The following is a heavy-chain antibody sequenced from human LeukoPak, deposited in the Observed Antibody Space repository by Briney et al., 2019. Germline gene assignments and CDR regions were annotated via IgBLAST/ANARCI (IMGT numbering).Heavy chain of an antibody. CDR3: ATGYLVTAGLMDV. V-gene: IGHV1-24*01. CDR1: GYTLTELS. Sequence: ASVKVSCKVSGYTLTELSMFWVRQAPGKGLEWMGSFDPEDGKTVYGHKFQGRVTMTKDTSKATAYMELSSLRSEDTAVYYCATGYLVTAGLMDVWGQGTTVTVSS. CDR2: FDPEDGKT. D-gene: IGHD6-13*01. J-gene: IGHJ6*02.